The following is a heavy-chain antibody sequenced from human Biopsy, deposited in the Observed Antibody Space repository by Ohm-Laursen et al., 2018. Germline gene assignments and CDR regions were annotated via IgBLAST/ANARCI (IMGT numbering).Heavy chain of an antibody. J-gene: IGHJ6*02. CDR3: AKDRYNYTPIGGFSMDV. Sequence: RSLRLSCTASGFTFTNYGMQWVRQAPGKGLEWVAFIFYDGSNTYYADSVKGRFTISRDNSRGTLYLQMSSLRAEDTAVYYCAKDRYNYTPIGGFSMDVWGQGTTVTVSS. D-gene: IGHD5-18*01. CDR1: GFTFTNYG. CDR2: IFYDGSNT. V-gene: IGHV3-30*18.